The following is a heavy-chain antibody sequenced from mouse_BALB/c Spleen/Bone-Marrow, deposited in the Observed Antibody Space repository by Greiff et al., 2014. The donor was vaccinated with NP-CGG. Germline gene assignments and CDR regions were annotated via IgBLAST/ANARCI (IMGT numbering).Heavy chain of an antibody. V-gene: IGHV1-87*01. CDR3: AAYYGSSYWAMDY. Sequence: VKLQESGAELARPGASVNLSCKASGYTFTSYWMQWVKQRPGQGLEWIGAIYPGDGDTRHTQKFKGKATLTADKSSSTAYMQLSSLASEDSAVYYCAAYYGSSYWAMDYWGQGTSVTVSS. D-gene: IGHD1-1*01. J-gene: IGHJ4*01. CDR2: IYPGDGDT. CDR1: GYTFTSYW.